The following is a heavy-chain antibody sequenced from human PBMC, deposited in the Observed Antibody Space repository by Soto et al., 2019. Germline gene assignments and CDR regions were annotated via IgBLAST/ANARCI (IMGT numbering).Heavy chain of an antibody. CDR2: ISGSGGST. V-gene: IGHV3-23*01. Sequence: EVQLLESGGGLVQPGGSLRLSCAASGFTFSSYAMSWVRKAPGKGLEWVSVISGSGGSTYYADSVKGLVTISRDKSKNPLYLQMNSLSAEDTPVYYCAKDRVTASGYDFDYWGQGTLVTVSS. J-gene: IGHJ4*02. CDR3: AKDRVTASGYDFDY. D-gene: IGHD5-12*01. CDR1: GFTFSSYA.